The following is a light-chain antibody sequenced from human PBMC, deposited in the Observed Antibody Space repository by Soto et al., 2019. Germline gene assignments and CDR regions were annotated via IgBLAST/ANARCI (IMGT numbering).Light chain of an antibody. CDR3: QQYGSSPELT. Sequence: EIVLTQSPATLSSFPGDRVTLSCRASQYINTRLAWYQHRPGQSPRLLIYQTSLRAAGIPARFSASGSGTDFTLTISRLEPEDFAVYYCQQYGSSPELTFGGGTKVDIK. CDR2: QTS. J-gene: IGKJ4*01. V-gene: IGKV3-20*01. CDR1: QYINTR.